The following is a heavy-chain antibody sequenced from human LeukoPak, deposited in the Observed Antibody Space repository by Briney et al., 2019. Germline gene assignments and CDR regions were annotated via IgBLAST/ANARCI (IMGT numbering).Heavy chain of an antibody. J-gene: IGHJ4*02. Sequence: GSLRLSFAASVFSFSSYAMSWVRQAPGKGGEGVSGISGNGRSTKHADSVKGRFTISRDNPKNTVNLQMNSLKADDTAVYSCVIGPRQKRGLNTYWGQGTLVIVSS. CDR2: ISGNGRST. CDR3: VIGPRQKRGLNTY. D-gene: IGHD3/OR15-3a*01. V-gene: IGHV3-23*01. CDR1: VFSFSSYA.